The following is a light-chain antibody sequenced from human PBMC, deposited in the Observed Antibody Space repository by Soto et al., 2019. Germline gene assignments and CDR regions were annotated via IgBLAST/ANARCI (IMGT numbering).Light chain of an antibody. Sequence: EIVLTQSPGTLSLSPGERATLSCRASHTISSSYLAWYQQKLGQAPRLLMYGTSNRATGIPDRFSGSGSRTDFTLTISRLEAEDFAVYYCQQYDTSPRTFGQGTKVDIK. J-gene: IGKJ2*01. CDR3: QQYDTSPRT. CDR2: GTS. V-gene: IGKV3-20*01. CDR1: HTISSSY.